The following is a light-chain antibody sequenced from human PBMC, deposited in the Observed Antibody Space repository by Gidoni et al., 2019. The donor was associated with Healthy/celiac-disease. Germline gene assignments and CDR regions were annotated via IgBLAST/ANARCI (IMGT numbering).Light chain of an antibody. CDR1: QSISSW. Sequence: DIQMTQSPSTLSASVGDRVTITCRASQSISSWLAWYQQKPGKAPKLLIYKASSLESGVPSRFSGSGSATEFTLTISSLQPDDFATYYCQQYNSYDRWTFGQGTKVEIK. CDR3: QQYNSYDRWT. J-gene: IGKJ1*01. CDR2: KAS. V-gene: IGKV1-5*03.